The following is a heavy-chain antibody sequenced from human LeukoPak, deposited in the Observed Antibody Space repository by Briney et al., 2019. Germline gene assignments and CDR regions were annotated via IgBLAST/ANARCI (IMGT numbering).Heavy chain of an antibody. CDR1: GFTFSSYG. V-gene: IGHV3-30*02. J-gene: IGHJ6*03. Sequence: GGSLRLSCAASGFTFSSYGMHWVRQAPGKGLEWVAFIRYDGSNKYYADSVKGRFTISRDNSKNTLYLQMNSLRAEDTAVYYCGKSSITMIVVVRSDYYYMDVWGKGTTVTISS. D-gene: IGHD3-22*01. CDR3: GKSSITMIVVVRSDYYYMDV. CDR2: IRYDGSNK.